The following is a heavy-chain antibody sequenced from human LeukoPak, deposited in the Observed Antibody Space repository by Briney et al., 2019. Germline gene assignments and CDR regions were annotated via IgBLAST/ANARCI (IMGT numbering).Heavy chain of an antibody. D-gene: IGHD5-24*01. V-gene: IGHV4-39*01. CDR3: ARHRSKWLQSSFDY. J-gene: IGHJ4*02. CDR1: GGSINSSSYY. Sequence: SETLSLTCTVSGGSINSSSYYWAWFRQPPGRGLEWIGSIFYSGNTYDNPSLKSRVTISVDTSKNQFSLKLNSVTATDTAVYYCARHRSKWLQSSFDYWGQGTLVTVSS. CDR2: IFYSGNT.